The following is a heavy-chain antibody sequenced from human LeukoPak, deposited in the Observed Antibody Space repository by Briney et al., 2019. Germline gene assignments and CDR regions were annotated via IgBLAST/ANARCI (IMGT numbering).Heavy chain of an antibody. Sequence: GGSLRLSCAASGFTFSSYAMHWVRQAPGKGLEWVAVISHDGTNKYYADSVKGRFTISRDNSKDTLYLQVNSLRTEDTGVYYCANRAKSGTKPFDYWGQGALVTVSS. CDR2: ISHDGTNK. CDR1: GFTFSSYA. J-gene: IGHJ4*02. D-gene: IGHD1-26*01. CDR3: ANRAKSGTKPFDY. V-gene: IGHV3-30*04.